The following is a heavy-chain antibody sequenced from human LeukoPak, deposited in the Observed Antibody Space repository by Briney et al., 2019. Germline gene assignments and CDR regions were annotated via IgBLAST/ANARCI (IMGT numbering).Heavy chain of an antibody. Sequence: GGSLRLSCAGCGFTFSSYSMSWVRQAPGKGLEWVSYISRSSSNIYYANSVKGRFTISRGNGESSLFLQMNSLRAEDTAVYYCARVAQEYCSGTNCYTGSFDYWGRGILVTVSS. CDR2: ISRSSSNI. V-gene: IGHV3-48*01. D-gene: IGHD2-2*02. J-gene: IGHJ4*02. CDR3: ARVAQEYCSGTNCYTGSFDY. CDR1: GFTFSSYS.